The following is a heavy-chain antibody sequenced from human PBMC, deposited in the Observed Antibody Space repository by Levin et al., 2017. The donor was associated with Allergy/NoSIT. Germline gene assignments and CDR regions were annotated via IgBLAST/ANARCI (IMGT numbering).Heavy chain of an antibody. CDR1: GFTFSNYW. Sequence: GESLKISCAASGFTFSNYWMHWVRQAPGKGLVWVSHINSDGSNTNYAHSVKGRFTISRDNAKNTLYLQMNSLRDEDTAVYYCARGGCSSTSCLDNWGQGTLVTVSP. CDR3: ARGGCSSTSCLDN. V-gene: IGHV3-74*01. CDR2: INSDGSNT. D-gene: IGHD2-2*01. J-gene: IGHJ4*02.